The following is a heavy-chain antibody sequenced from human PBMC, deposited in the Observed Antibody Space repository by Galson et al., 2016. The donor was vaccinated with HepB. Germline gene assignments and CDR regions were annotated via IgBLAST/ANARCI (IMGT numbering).Heavy chain of an antibody. CDR1: RFTFSSYG. Sequence: SLRLSCAASRFTFSSYGMSWVRQAPGKGLEWVSGLSPSGTSTHYADSVKGRFSISRDNSKTALYLQMNSLRVEDTALYYCARDRRWLQFGKDAFDLWGQGTFVIVSS. J-gene: IGHJ3*01. CDR2: LSPSGTST. CDR3: ARDRRWLQFGKDAFDL. D-gene: IGHD5-24*01. V-gene: IGHV3-23*01.